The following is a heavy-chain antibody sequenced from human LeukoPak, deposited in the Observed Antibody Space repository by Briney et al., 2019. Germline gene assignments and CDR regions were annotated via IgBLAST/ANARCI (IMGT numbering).Heavy chain of an antibody. D-gene: IGHD2-21*02. J-gene: IGHJ4*02. CDR2: IIPILGIA. CDR3: ARDEGSVVTYFDY. CDR1: GGTFSSYA. V-gene: IGHV1-69*04. Sequence: SVKVSCKASGGTFSSYAISWVRQAPGQGLEWMGRIIPILGIANYAQKFQGRVTITADKSTSTAYMELSSLRSEDTAVYYCARDEGSVVTYFDYWGQGTLVTVSS.